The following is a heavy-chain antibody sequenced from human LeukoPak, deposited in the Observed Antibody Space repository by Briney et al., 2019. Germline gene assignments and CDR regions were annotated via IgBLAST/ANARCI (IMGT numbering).Heavy chain of an antibody. J-gene: IGHJ4*02. CDR3: ARDRGAYYYDTGY. V-gene: IGHV3-66*01. CDR2: IYSGGET. D-gene: IGHD3-22*01. CDR1: GFTVSSNY. Sequence: PGGSLRLSCAASGFTVSSNYMNWVRQAPGKGLEWVSVIYSGGETYYADSVKGRFTISRDNSKNTLYLQMNSLRAEDTAVYYCARDRGAYYYDTGYWGQGTLVTVYS.